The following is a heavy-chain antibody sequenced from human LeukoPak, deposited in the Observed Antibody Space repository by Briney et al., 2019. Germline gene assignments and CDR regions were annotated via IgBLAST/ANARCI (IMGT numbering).Heavy chain of an antibody. CDR1: GGSFSGYY. CDR2: INHSGST. V-gene: IGHV4-34*01. D-gene: IGHD3-9*01. Sequence: SETLSLTCAVYGGSFSGYYWSWIRQPPGKGLEWIGEINHSGSTNYNPSLKSRVTISVDTSKNQFSLKLSSVTAADTAVYYCARSVVLRYFDDWGQGTLVTVSS. J-gene: IGHJ4*02. CDR3: ARSVVLRYFDD.